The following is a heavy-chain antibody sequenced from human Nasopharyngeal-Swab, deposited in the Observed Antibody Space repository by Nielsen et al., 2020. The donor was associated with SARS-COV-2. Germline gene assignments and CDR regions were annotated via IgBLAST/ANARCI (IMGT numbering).Heavy chain of an antibody. CDR3: ATPRGFSGYDYGY. J-gene: IGHJ4*02. V-gene: IGHV3-66*04. D-gene: IGHD5-12*01. CDR1: GFTVSSNY. CDR2: IYSGGST. Sequence: GSLKISCAASGFTVSSNYMSWVRQAPGKGLEWVSVIYSGGSTYYADSVKGRFTISRDNSKNTLYLQMNSLRADDTAVYYCATPRGFSGYDYGYWGQGNLVTVSS.